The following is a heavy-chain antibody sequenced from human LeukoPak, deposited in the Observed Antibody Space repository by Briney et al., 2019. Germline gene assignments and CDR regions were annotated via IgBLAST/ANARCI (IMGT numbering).Heavy chain of an antibody. CDR3: ARDEARVLDY. V-gene: IGHV4-59*01. CDR2: VYYRGNT. J-gene: IGHJ4*02. CDR1: GGSIRNYY. Sequence: SETLSLTCTVSGGSIRNYYWSWIRQPPGKGLEWIGYVYYRGNTDYNPSLESRVTISVDTSKNQFSLKLSSVTAADTAVYYCARDEARVLDYWGQGTLVTVSS.